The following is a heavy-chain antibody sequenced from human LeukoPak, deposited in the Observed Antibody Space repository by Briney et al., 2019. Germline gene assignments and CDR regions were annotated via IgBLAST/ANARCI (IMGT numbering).Heavy chain of an antibody. CDR1: GYSFSNFW. Sequence: GESLKISCQGSGYSFSNFWIGWVRQVPGKGLDWMGIIYPRDSDTRYSPSFQGQVTISADKSINTAYLQWRSLKASDTAIYYCARPYCSSTSCYRKGAFDVWGQGTMVTVS. CDR3: ARPYCSSTSCYRKGAFDV. CDR2: IYPRDSDT. V-gene: IGHV5-51*01. J-gene: IGHJ3*01. D-gene: IGHD2-2*01.